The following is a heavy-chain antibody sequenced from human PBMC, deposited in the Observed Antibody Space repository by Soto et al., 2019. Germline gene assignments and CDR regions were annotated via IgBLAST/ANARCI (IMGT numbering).Heavy chain of an antibody. D-gene: IGHD3-22*01. CDR3: ASPAFSGYDSWWFDP. J-gene: IGHJ5*02. CDR1: GGTFSSYA. V-gene: IGHV1-69*13. CDR2: IIPIFGTA. Sequence: SVKVSCKASGGTFSSYAISWVRQAPGQGLEWMGGIIPIFGTANYAQKFQGRVTITADESTSTAYMELSSLRSEDTAVYYCASPAFSGYDSWWFDPWGQGTLVTVPS.